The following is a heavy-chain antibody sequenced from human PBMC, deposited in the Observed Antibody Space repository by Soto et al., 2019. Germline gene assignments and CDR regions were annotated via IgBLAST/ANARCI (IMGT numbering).Heavy chain of an antibody. Sequence: ASVKVSCKASGYTFTSYDINWVRQATGQGLEWMGWMNPNSGNTGYAQKFQGRVTMTRNTSISTAYMELSSLRSEDTAVYYCARTPVWFVELYYYYYCYMDVWGKGTTVTVSS. CDR3: ARTPVWFVELYYYYYCYMDV. CDR2: MNPNSGNT. D-gene: IGHD3-10*01. V-gene: IGHV1-8*01. J-gene: IGHJ6*03. CDR1: GYTFTSYD.